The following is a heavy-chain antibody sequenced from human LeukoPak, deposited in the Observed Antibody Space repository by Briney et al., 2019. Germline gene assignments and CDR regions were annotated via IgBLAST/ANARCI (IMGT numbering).Heavy chain of an antibody. CDR3: ARDFKYYGSSGYYAFDI. CDR2: ISGSGGST. D-gene: IGHD3-22*01. V-gene: IGHV3-23*01. J-gene: IGHJ3*02. CDR1: GFTFSSYA. Sequence: GGSLRLSCAASGFTFSSYAMSWVRQAPGKGLEWVSAISGSGGSTYNADSVKGRFTISRDNSKNTLYLQMNSLRAEDTAVYYCARDFKYYGSSGYYAFDIWGQGTMVTVSS.